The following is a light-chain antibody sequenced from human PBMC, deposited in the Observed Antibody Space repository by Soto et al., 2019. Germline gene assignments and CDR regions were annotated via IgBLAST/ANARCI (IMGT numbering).Light chain of an antibody. J-gene: IGLJ7*01. V-gene: IGLV1-47*01. CDR2: RSD. CDR3: SARDDILSGVV. Sequence: QSALTQPPSASGTPGQRISISCSGSSSNIGSNHVYWYQQFPGLAPKLLMYRSDQRPTGVPDRFSGSKSGTSASLAISGRRSDDEADYYCSARDDILSGVVFGGGTQLTVL. CDR1: SSNIGSNH.